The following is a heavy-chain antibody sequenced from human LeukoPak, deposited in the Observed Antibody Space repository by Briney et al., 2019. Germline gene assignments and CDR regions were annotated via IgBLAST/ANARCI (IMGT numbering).Heavy chain of an antibody. V-gene: IGHV1-2*02. CDR2: VHPESGGT. Sequence: ASVKVSCKASGYTFTGYYMHWVRQAPGQGLEWMGWVHPESGGTNAAPEFQGRVTMTRDTSISTVYMELSRLGSDDTAVYYCARLRGGYDSADYWGQGTLVTVSS. D-gene: IGHD5-12*01. J-gene: IGHJ4*02. CDR3: ARLRGGYDSADY. CDR1: GYTFTGYY.